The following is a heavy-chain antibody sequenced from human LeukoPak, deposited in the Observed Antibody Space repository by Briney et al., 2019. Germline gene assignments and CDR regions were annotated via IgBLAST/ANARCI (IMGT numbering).Heavy chain of an antibody. V-gene: IGHV3-30*03. CDR2: ISYDGSNK. D-gene: IGHD6-25*01. J-gene: IGHJ4*02. CDR3: ASLRHDY. CDR1: GFTFSSYG. Sequence: GRSLRLSCAASGFTFSSYGMHWVRQAPGKGLEWVAVISYDGSNKYYADSVKGRFTISRDNSKNTLYLQMNSLRAEDTAVYYCASLRHDYWGQGTLVTVSS.